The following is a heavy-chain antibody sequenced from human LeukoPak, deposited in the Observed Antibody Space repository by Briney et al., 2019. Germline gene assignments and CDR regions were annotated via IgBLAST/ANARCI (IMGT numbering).Heavy chain of an antibody. Sequence: SETLSLTCTVSGGSISNYYWSWVRQPPGKGLEWIGYIYYSVSTKYNPPLTSRVTISVDPSKNQFSLRLSSVTAADTAVYYCARVSSSWYNYLDYWGQGALVTVSS. CDR3: ARVSSSWYNYLDY. D-gene: IGHD6-13*01. CDR2: IYYSVST. V-gene: IGHV4-59*01. CDR1: GGSISNYY. J-gene: IGHJ4*02.